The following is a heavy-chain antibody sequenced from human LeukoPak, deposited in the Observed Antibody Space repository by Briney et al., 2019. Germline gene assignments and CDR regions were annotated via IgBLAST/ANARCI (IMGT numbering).Heavy chain of an antibody. D-gene: IGHD4-23*01. CDR3: VAEVIEVTMGDY. V-gene: IGHV1-24*01. Sequence: ASVKVSCKVSGHSLSDLSIHWVRQAPGKGLEWMGGFDIEDAETIYAQEFEGRVIMTEDTATETAYMELSSLKSEDTAVYYCVAEVIEVTMGDYWGQGTLVTVSP. CDR1: GHSLSDLS. J-gene: IGHJ4*02. CDR2: FDIEDAET.